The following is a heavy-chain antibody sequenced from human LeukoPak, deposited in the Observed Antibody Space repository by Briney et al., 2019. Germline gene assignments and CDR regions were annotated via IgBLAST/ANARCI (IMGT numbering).Heavy chain of an antibody. CDR3: ARDEASSSWVRYMDV. CDR1: GFTVSSNY. D-gene: IGHD6-13*01. CDR2: IYSGGST. V-gene: IGHV3-53*01. Sequence: PGGSLRLSCAASGFTVSSNYMSWVRQAPGKGLEWVSVIYSGGSTYYADSVKGRFTISRDNSKNTLYLQMNSLRAEDTAVYYWARDEASSSWVRYMDVWGKGTTVTVSS. J-gene: IGHJ6*03.